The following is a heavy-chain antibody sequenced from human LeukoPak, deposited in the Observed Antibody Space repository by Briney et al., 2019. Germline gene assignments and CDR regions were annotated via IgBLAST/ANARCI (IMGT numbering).Heavy chain of an antibody. D-gene: IGHD2-15*01. CDR1: GGSISSYY. CDR2: IYYSGST. J-gene: IGHJ5*02. V-gene: IGHV4-59*08. Sequence: SETLSLTCTVSGGSISSYYWSWIRQPPRKGLEWIGYIYYSGSTNYNPSLKSRVTISVDTSKNQFSLKLSSVTAADTAVYYCARLGYCSGGSCGLRWFDPWGQGTLVTVSS. CDR3: ARLGYCSGGSCGLRWFDP.